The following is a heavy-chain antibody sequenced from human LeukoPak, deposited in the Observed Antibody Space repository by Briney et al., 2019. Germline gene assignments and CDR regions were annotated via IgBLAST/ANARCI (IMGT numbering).Heavy chain of an antibody. J-gene: IGHJ4*02. CDR3: ARGPDFGQLGTIDIVVVPAAISFICGY. V-gene: IGHV1-2*02. CDR1: GYTFTGYY. D-gene: IGHD2-2*02. Sequence: ASVKVSCKASGYTFTGYYMHWVRQAPGQGLEWMGWINPNSGGTNYAQKFQGRVTMTRDTSISTAYMELSRLRSDDTAVYYCARGPDFGQLGTIDIVVVPAAISFICGYWGQGTLVTVSS. CDR2: INPNSGGT.